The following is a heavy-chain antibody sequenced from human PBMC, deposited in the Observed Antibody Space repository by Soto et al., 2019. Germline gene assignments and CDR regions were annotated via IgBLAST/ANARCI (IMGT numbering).Heavy chain of an antibody. CDR3: ARDKSPYRSGWHNRHFAY. D-gene: IGHD6-19*01. Sequence: QVQLVESGGGVVQPGRSLRLSCAASGFTFSTYAMHWVRQAPGKGLEWVAVISYDGSNKYYADSVKGRFTISRDNSKNTLYAQKERLRAEGTAVYYRARDKSPYRSGWHNRHFAYWGQGTLVTVSS. J-gene: IGHJ4*02. CDR1: GFTFSTYA. V-gene: IGHV3-30*14. CDR2: ISYDGSNK.